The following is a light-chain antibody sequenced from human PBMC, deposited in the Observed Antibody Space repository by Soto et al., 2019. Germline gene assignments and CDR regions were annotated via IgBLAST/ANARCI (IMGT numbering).Light chain of an antibody. J-gene: IGKJ1*01. CDR1: QSISSN. CDR2: AAS. Sequence: DIQIPPSPSSLSGSVLYRVTIICRARQSISSNLNWYQQKPGKAPSLLIYAASNLQSGVPSRFSGSGSGTDFTLTIGSLQPEDFATYYCQQSYSTPWTFGQGTKVDI. V-gene: IGKV1-39*01. CDR3: QQSYSTPWT.